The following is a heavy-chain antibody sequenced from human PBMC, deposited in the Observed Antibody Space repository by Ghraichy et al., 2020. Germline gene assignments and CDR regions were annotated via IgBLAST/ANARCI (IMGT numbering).Heavy chain of an antibody. J-gene: IGHJ4*02. D-gene: IGHD1-1*01. CDR1: GFRFSEYY. CDR2: ISGSSRYT. V-gene: IGHV3-11*05. CDR3: AKGGNEYYFEF. Sequence: GGSLRLSCAASGFRFSEYYMSWIRQAPGKGLEWISDISGSSRYTNYADSMKGRFTISRDNAKNSLYLQMNSLRAEDTAVYYCAKGGNEYYFEFWGQGTLVTVSS.